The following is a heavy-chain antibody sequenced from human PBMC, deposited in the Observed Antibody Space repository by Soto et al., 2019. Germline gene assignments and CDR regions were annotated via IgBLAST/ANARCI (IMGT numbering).Heavy chain of an antibody. V-gene: IGHV4-61*01. CDR2: IYYSGST. Sequence: TSETLSLTCTVSGGSVSSGSYYWSWIRQPPGKGLEWIGYIYYSGSTNYNPSLKSRVTISVDTSKNQFSLKLSSVTAADTAVYYCARVGFTYYDFWSGRTAGDAFDIWGQGTMVTVSS. CDR1: GGSVSSGSYY. D-gene: IGHD3-3*01. J-gene: IGHJ3*02. CDR3: ARVGFTYYDFWSGRTAGDAFDI.